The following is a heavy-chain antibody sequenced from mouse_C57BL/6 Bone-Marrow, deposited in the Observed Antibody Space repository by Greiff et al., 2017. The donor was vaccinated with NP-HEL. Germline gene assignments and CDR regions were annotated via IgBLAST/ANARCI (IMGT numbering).Heavy chain of an antibody. CDR3: SRCNYYGSSYDAMDY. V-gene: IGHV8-12*01. J-gene: IGHJ4*01. CDR2: IYWDDDK. CDR1: GFSLSTSGMG. Sequence: QVTLKESGPGILQPSQSLSLTCSFSGFSLSTSGMGVSWLRQPSGKGLEWLVQIYWDDDKRYNPSLKSRLTISKDTSRNQVFLKITSVDTADTATYYCSRCNYYGSSYDAMDYWGQGTSVTVSS. D-gene: IGHD1-1*01.